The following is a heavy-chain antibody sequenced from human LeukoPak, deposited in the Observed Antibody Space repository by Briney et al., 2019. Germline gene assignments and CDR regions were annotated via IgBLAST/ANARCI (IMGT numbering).Heavy chain of an antibody. CDR3: ARGGSITTIRGVIITDAFDI. CDR2: ISAYNGNT. V-gene: IGHV1-18*01. D-gene: IGHD3-10*01. J-gene: IGHJ3*02. Sequence: GASVKVSCKASGYTFTTYGIIWVRQAPGQGLEWMGCISAYNGNTNYAQKLQGRVTMTTDTSTTTAYMELRSLRSDDTAVYYCARGGSITTIRGVIITDAFDIWGQGTMVTVSS. CDR1: GYTFTTYG.